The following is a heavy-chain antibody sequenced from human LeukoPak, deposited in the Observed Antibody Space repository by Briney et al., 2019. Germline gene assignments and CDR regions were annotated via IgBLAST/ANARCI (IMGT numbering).Heavy chain of an antibody. Sequence: ASVKVSCKASGYTFTSYYMHWVRQAPGQGLEWMGIINPSGGSTSYAQKFQGRVTMTRDTSTSTVYMELSSLRSEDTAVYYCARSGGGSTVIVVVITPGAFDIWGQGTMVTVSS. CDR3: ARSGGGSTVIVVVITPGAFDI. CDR2: INPSGGST. J-gene: IGHJ3*02. V-gene: IGHV1-46*01. D-gene: IGHD3-22*01. CDR1: GYTFTSYY.